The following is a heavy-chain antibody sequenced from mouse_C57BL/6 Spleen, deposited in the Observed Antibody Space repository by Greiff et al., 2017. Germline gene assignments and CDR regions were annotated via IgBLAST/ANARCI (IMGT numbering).Heavy chain of an antibody. J-gene: IGHJ4*01. CDR2: IYPSDSET. V-gene: IGHV1-61*01. D-gene: IGHD1-1*01. Sequence: QVQLQQPGAELVRPGSSVKLSCKASGYTFTSYWMDWVKQRPGQGLEWIGNIYPSDSETHYNQKFKDKATLTVDKSSSTAYMQLSSLTSEDSAVYYCARTRGSSSYDAMDYWGQGTSVTVSS. CDR1: GYTFTSYW. CDR3: ARTRGSSSYDAMDY.